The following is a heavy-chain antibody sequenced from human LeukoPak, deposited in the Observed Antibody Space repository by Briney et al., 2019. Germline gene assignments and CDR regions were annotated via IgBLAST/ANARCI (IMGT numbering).Heavy chain of an antibody. CDR3: ARDPVIPTAASNWYFDL. CDR1: GFTVSSNY. CDR2: IDSGGST. J-gene: IGHJ2*01. Sequence: GGSLRLSCAASGFTVSSNYMNWVRQAPGKGLEWVSIIDSGGSTYYADSVKGRFTISRDISKNTLHLQMNSLRAEDTAVYYCARDPVIPTAASNWYFDLWGRGTLVTVSS. D-gene: IGHD6-13*01. V-gene: IGHV3-53*01.